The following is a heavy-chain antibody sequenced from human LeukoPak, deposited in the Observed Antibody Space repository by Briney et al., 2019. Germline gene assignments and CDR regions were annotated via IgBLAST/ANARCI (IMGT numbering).Heavy chain of an antibody. D-gene: IGHD6-13*01. Sequence: SETLSLTCTVSGGSISSTNYHWGWIRQPPGQGLEWIGTLYYTGSTYYNPSLKSRVTISVDTSKNQFSPKVSSANAADTALYYCASWRNAAADYWGQGTLVTVPS. V-gene: IGHV4-39*01. CDR2: LYYTGST. J-gene: IGHJ4*02. CDR3: ASWRNAAADY. CDR1: GGSISSTNYH.